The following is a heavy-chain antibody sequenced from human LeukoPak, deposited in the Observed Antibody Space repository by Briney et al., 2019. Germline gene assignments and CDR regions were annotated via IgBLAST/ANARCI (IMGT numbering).Heavy chain of an antibody. V-gene: IGHV1-46*01. J-gene: IGHJ4*02. CDR3: ARERRAWGEDF. D-gene: IGHD3-16*01. CDR2: INPNGGST. CDR1: GYTFTSFG. Sequence: ASVKVSCKTSGYTFTSFGISWVRQAPGQGLEWVGLINPNGGSTGYAQRFQGRVTVTTDTSTSTVYMELNSLGSEDTAVYYCARERRAWGEDFWGQGTLVTVSS.